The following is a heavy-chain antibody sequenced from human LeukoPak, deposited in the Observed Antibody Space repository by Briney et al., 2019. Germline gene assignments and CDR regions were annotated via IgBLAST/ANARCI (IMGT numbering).Heavy chain of an antibody. J-gene: IGHJ3*02. CDR2: IYYSGST. CDR3: ARSSVSRVATINWFEGAFDI. Sequence: SETLSLTCTVSGGSISSYYWSWIRQPPGKGLEWIGYIYYSGSTNYNPSLKGRVTISVDTSKNQFSLKLSSVTAADTAVYYCARSSVSRVATINWFEGAFDIWGQGTMVTVSS. CDR1: GGSISSYY. D-gene: IGHD5-12*01. V-gene: IGHV4-59*01.